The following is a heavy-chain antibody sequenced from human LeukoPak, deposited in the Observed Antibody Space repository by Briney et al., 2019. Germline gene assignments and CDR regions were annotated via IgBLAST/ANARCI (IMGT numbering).Heavy chain of an antibody. CDR3: ARYSSSWYEGWFDP. V-gene: IGHV4-59*12. J-gene: IGHJ5*02. CDR2: LYYSGST. CDR1: GGSISSFY. D-gene: IGHD6-13*01. Sequence: SETLSLTCTVSGGSISSFYWTWIRQPPGKGLEWIGYLYYSGSTNYNPSLKSRVTISLDTSKNQVSLKLSSVTAADTAVYYCARYSSSWYEGWFDPWGQGTLVTVSS.